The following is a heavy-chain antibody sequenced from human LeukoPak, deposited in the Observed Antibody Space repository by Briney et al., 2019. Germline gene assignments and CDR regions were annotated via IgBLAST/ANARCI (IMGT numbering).Heavy chain of an antibody. J-gene: IGHJ6*02. Sequence: GGSLRLSCAASAFTFRSYAMSWVRQAGGKGLEWVSKISSSGSAILYADSVKGRFTISRDNAKNSLYLQMNSLRAEDTAVYYCARRLPYYGVDVWGQGTTVTVSS. D-gene: IGHD5-18*01. CDR1: AFTFRSYA. V-gene: IGHV3-48*03. CDR3: ARRLPYYGVDV. CDR2: ISSSGSAI.